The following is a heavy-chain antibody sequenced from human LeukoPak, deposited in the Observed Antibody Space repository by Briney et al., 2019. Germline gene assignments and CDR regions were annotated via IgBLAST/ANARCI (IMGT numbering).Heavy chain of an antibody. CDR2: ISGSGGRT. CDR3: AKDLQDIVVVPAAIGGY. J-gene: IGHJ4*02. CDR1: GFTFSSYA. D-gene: IGHD2-2*02. Sequence: LTGGSLRLSCAASGFTFSSYAMSWVRQAPGKGLEWVSAISGSGGRTYFADSVKGRFTISRDNSKNTLYLQMNSLRAEDTAVYYCAKDLQDIVVVPAAIGGYWGQGTLVTVSS. V-gene: IGHV3-23*01.